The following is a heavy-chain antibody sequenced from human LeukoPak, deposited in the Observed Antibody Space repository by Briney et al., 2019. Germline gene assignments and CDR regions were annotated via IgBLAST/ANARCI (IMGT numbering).Heavy chain of an antibody. V-gene: IGHV3-23*01. D-gene: IGHD5-18*01. CDR2: ISGSGGST. J-gene: IGHJ4*02. Sequence: GGSLRLSCAASGFTFSSYAMSWVRQAPGKGLEWVSAISGSGGSTYYADSVKGRFTISRDNSKNTLYLQMNSLRAEDTAVYYCAKDEGPQLWLLSSYYFDYWGQGTLVTVSS. CDR1: GFTFSSYA. CDR3: AKDEGPQLWLLSSYYFDY.